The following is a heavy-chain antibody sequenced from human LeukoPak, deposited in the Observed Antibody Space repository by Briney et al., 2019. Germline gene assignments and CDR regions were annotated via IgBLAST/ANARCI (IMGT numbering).Heavy chain of an antibody. CDR1: GFTFRSYG. CDR2: LSFDGSNK. J-gene: IGHJ4*02. Sequence: GGSLRLSCAASGFTFRSYGMHWVRPAPGKGLEWVAVLSFDGSNKYYADSVKGRFTISRDNSKNTLYLQMNSLRAEDTAVYYCAKDYCGGDCYPGDYYFDYWGQGTLVTVSS. D-gene: IGHD2-21*02. CDR3: AKDYCGGDCYPGDYYFDY. V-gene: IGHV3-30*18.